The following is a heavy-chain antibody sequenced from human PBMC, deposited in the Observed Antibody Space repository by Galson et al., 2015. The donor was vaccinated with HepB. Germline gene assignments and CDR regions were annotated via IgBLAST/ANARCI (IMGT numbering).Heavy chain of an antibody. J-gene: IGHJ3*01. CDR1: GFTFSYHD. D-gene: IGHD2-2*01. V-gene: IGHV3-33*08. CDR2: IWADGSNT. CDR3: ASDQPHAFDV. Sequence: SLRLSCAASGFTFSYHDMHWVRQAQGKGLDCVAGIWADGSNTSYAHSVKGRFTIYRDISMNTLYLQMNSLKADDYDVYYCASDQPHAFDVWGQGTMVTVSS.